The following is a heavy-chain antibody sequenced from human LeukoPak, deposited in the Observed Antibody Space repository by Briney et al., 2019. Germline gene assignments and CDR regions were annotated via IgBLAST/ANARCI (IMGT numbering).Heavy chain of an antibody. CDR1: GFIFSNFR. CDR3: ARGYDSGYYPPHLDY. Sequence: GGSLRLSCGASGFIFSNFRMDWVRQAPGKGLEWISYITKTSTSMYYADSVKGRFTISRDNGKNSLFLQMNSLRDADTAVYYCARGYDSGYYPPHLDYWGQGTLVTVSS. CDR2: ITKTSTSM. D-gene: IGHD3-22*01. J-gene: IGHJ4*02. V-gene: IGHV3-48*02.